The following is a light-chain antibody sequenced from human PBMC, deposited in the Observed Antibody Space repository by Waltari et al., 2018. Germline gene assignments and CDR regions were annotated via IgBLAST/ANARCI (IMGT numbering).Light chain of an antibody. V-gene: IGLV2-23*01. Sequence: QSALTQPASVSGSRGQSITISCTGTSPDVGTYNLVPWYQQHPGKAPKLMIYEDTNRPSWVSSRFSGSRSGNTASLTISGLQPEDEADYYCCSYAGSWVFGGWTKLTVL. CDR1: SPDVGTYNL. CDR3: CSYAGSWV. J-gene: IGLJ3*02. CDR2: EDT.